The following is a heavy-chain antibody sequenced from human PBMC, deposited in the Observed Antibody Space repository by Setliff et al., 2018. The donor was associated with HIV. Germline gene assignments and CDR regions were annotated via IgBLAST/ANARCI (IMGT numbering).Heavy chain of an antibody. V-gene: IGHV1-46*01. CDR2: INPSGGST. CDR1: GYTFTSYY. J-gene: IGHJ4*02. Sequence: ASVKVSCKASGYTFTSYYIHWVRQAPGQGLEWMGIINPSGGSTNYAQKFQGRVAMTRDTSTGTAYMELSSLTSDDTAIYYCARGRLSWSPDFWGQGTLVTVSS. CDR3: ARGRLSWSPDF.